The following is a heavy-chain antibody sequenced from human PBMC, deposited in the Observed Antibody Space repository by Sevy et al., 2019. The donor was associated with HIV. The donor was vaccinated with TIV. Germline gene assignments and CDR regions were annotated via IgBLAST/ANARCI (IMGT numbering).Heavy chain of an antibody. CDR2: ISAYNGNT. J-gene: IGHJ4*02. Sequence: ASVKVSCKASGYTFTSYGISWVRQAPGQGLEWMGWISAYNGNTNYAQKLQGRVTMTTDTSTSTANMELRSLRSDDTAVYYCARDLTLIGSSSSWVVNYWGQGTLVTVSS. CDR1: GYTFTSYG. D-gene: IGHD6-6*01. V-gene: IGHV1-18*01. CDR3: ARDLTLIGSSSSWVVNY.